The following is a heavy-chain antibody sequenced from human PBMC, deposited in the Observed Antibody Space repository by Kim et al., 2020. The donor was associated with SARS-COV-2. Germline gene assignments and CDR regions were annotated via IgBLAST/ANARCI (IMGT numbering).Heavy chain of an antibody. Sequence: SQTLSLTCDISGDSVSSNSAVWNWIRQSPSRGLEWLGRTYYRSKWYSEYAVPVKSRITINADTSKNHFSLHLNSVTPEDTAVYYCARGGKNWSSGWIHFDYWGQGNVVSVSS. V-gene: IGHV6-1*01. CDR2: TYYRSKWYS. J-gene: IGHJ4*02. CDR1: GDSVSSNSAV. D-gene: IGHD6-19*01. CDR3: ARGGKNWSSGWIHFDY.